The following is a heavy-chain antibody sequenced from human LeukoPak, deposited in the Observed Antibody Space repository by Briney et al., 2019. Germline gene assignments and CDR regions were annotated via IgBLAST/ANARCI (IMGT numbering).Heavy chain of an antibody. V-gene: IGHV1-2*02. Sequence: ASVKVSCKASGYTLTGYYMHWVRQAPGQGLEWMGWINPNSGDTNYARKFQDRVTMTRDTSISTAYMELSRLRSDDTAVYYCARGVTGIYYYYYMDVWGKGTTVTISS. CDR3: ARGVTGIYYYYYMDV. D-gene: IGHD6-13*01. CDR1: GYTLTGYY. J-gene: IGHJ6*03. CDR2: INPNSGDT.